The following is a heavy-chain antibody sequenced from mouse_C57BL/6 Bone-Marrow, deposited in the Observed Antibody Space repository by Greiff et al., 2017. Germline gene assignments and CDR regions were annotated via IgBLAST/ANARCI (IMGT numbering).Heavy chain of an antibody. D-gene: IGHD1-1*01. V-gene: IGHV1-22*01. CDR3: ERGTTIVANDWYFDV. Sequence: EVHLVESGPELVKPGASVKMSCKASGYTFTDYNMHWVKQSHGKSLEWIGYINPNNGGTSYNQKFKGKATLTVNKSSSTAYMELRSLTSEDSAVYYCERGTTIVANDWYFDVWGTGTTVTVSS. CDR1: GYTFTDYN. CDR2: INPNNGGT. J-gene: IGHJ1*03.